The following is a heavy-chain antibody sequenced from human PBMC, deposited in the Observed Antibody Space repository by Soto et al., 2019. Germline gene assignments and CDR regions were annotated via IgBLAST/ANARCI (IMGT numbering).Heavy chain of an antibody. CDR3: ARVRFGQWGYAMDV. D-gene: IGHD3-10*01. J-gene: IGHJ6*02. CDR2: MSSSGDCI. Sequence: QVQLVESGGGLVKPGGSLRLSCAASGITFSDCYMNWIRQAPGKGLEWVSYMSSSGDCINYAGSVRGRLTVSRDNAKNSLYLQLNSLRAEDTAMYYCARVRFGQWGYAMDVWGQGTTVTVSS. CDR1: GITFSDCY. V-gene: IGHV3-11*01.